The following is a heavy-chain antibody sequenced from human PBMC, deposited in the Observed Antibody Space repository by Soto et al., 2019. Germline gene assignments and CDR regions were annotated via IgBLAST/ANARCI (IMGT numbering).Heavy chain of an antibody. CDR1: GYTFTSYG. CDR2: ISAYNGNT. J-gene: IGHJ4*02. D-gene: IGHD3-22*01. CDR3: ARSPRGSYDSSGYYYFDY. Sequence: ASVKVSCKASGYTFTSYGISWVRQAPGQGLEWMGWISAYNGNTNYAQKLQGRVTMTTDTSTSTAYMELRSLRSDDTAVYYCARSPRGSYDSSGYYYFDYWGQGTLVTVSS. V-gene: IGHV1-18*01.